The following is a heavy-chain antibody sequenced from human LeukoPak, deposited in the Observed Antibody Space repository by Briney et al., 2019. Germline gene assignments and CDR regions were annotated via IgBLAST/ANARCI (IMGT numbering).Heavy chain of an antibody. J-gene: IGHJ5*02. CDR1: GGSISSSSYY. CDR3: VRSKSGTYGWFDP. Sequence: SETLSLTCTVSGGSISSSSYYWGWIRQPPGKGLEWIGESTHTGRTNYNPSLKSRVTISVDTYKNQFSLKVSSVTAADTAVYYCVRSKSGTYGWFDPWGQGTLVTVSS. D-gene: IGHD4-17*01. V-gene: IGHV4-39*07. CDR2: STHTGRT.